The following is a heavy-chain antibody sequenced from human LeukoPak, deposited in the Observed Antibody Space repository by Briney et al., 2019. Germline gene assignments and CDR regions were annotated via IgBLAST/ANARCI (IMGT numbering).Heavy chain of an antibody. Sequence: GGSLRLSCAASGFTFSSYAMHWVRQASGKGLEWVAVISHDGGNTYYADSVKGRFTISRDNAKNSLYLQMNSLRVEDTAVYYCARAPTFSGWFDYWGQGTLVTVSS. D-gene: IGHD6-19*01. J-gene: IGHJ4*02. V-gene: IGHV3-30*04. CDR3: ARAPTFSGWFDY. CDR2: ISHDGGNT. CDR1: GFTFSSYA.